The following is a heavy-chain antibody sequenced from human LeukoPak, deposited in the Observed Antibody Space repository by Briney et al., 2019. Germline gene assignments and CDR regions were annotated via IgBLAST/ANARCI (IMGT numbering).Heavy chain of an antibody. CDR1: GGSISSSSYY. CDR3: ARVGTAAGSNWFDP. J-gene: IGHJ5*02. V-gene: IGHV4-39*07. D-gene: IGHD6-13*01. Sequence: SETLSLTCTVSGGSISSSSYYWGWIRQPPGKGLEWIGSIYHSGSTYYNPSLKSRVTISVDTSKNQFSLKLSSVTAADTAVYYCARVGTAAGSNWFDPWGQGTLVTVSS. CDR2: IYHSGST.